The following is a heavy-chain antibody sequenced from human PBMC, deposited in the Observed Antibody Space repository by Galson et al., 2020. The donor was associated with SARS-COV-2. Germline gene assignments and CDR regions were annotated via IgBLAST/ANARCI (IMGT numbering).Heavy chain of an antibody. D-gene: IGHD3-22*01. CDR2: INTYNGNT. J-gene: IGHJ4*02. V-gene: IGHV1-18*01. CDR3: AGEPYYYDTSGYYYLDD. CDR1: GYTFTTYG. Sequence: ASVKVSCKASGYTFTTYGITWVRQAPGQGLEWMGWINTYNGNTNYAQKLQGRVTMTTDTSTSTAYMELRGLRSDDTAVYYCAGEPYYYDTSGYYYLDDWGQGTLVTVSS.